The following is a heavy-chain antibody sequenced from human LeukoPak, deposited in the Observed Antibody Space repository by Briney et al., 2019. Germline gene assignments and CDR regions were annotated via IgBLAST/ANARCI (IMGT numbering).Heavy chain of an antibody. V-gene: IGHV4-59*01. CDR1: GGSISSYY. D-gene: IGHD6-19*01. J-gene: IGHJ5*02. CDR3: ATLSSGLVSAFDP. CDR2: IYYSGST. Sequence: PSETLSLTCTVSGGSISSYYWSWIRQPPGKGLEWIGYIYYSGSTNYNPSLKSRVTISVDTSKNQFSLKLSSVTAADTAVYYCATLSSGLVSAFDPWGQGTLVTVSS.